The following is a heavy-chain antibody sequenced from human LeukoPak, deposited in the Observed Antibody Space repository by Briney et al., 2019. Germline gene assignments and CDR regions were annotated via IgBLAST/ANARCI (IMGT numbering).Heavy chain of an antibody. V-gene: IGHV4-59*08. J-gene: IGHJ4*02. CDR3: ARHAYYNPQDYFDS. CDR1: GGSISSYY. D-gene: IGHD4/OR15-4a*01. Sequence: SETLCLTCTVSGGSISSYYWSWIRQPPGKGLEWIGYIYSSGSTDYNPSLKGRVTISVDTSKNHFSLNLTSVTAADTAVYYCARHAYYNPQDYFDSWGQGSLVTVSS. CDR2: IYSSGST.